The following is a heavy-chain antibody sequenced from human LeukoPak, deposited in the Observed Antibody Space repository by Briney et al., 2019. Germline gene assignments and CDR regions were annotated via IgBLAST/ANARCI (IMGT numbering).Heavy chain of an antibody. CDR1: RFTFDDYG. Sequence: GGSLRLSCAASRFTFDDYGMSWVRQAPGKGLEWVSGINWNGGSTGYADSVKARFTISRDNAKNSLYLQMNSLRAEDTAVYYCARDPTSSWETAFDIWGQGTMVTVSS. CDR2: INWNGGST. V-gene: IGHV3-20*04. D-gene: IGHD1-26*01. CDR3: ARDPTSSWETAFDI. J-gene: IGHJ3*02.